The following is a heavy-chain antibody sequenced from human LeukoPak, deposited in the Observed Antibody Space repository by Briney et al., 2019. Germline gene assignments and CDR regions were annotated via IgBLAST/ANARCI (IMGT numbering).Heavy chain of an antibody. J-gene: IGHJ4*02. CDR3: ARDSGYSTFDL. Sequence: GGSLRLSCAASGFTFRNSWMTWVRQSPGKGLEWVASINNDGTEKYYGDSVNRRFSISRDNSKDSLYLHMNFLRPEDASTYYCARDSGYSTFDLWGQGTRVIVSS. V-gene: IGHV3-7*01. CDR1: GFTFRNSW. D-gene: IGHD5-18*01. CDR2: INNDGTEK.